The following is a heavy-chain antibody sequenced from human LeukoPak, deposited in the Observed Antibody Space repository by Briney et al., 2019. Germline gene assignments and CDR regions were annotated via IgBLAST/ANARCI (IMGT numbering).Heavy chain of an antibody. CDR3: AKDVPTPYFDY. CDR1: GFTFSNYG. CDR2: IRSDGSIK. Sequence: GGSLRLSCAASGFTFSNYGVHWVRQAPGKVLEWVAFIRSDGSIKYYANSVKGRFTISRDNSKNTVYLQVNSLRAEDTAVYYCAKDVPTPYFDYWGQGTLVTVSS. J-gene: IGHJ4*02. D-gene: IGHD5-12*01. V-gene: IGHV3-30*02.